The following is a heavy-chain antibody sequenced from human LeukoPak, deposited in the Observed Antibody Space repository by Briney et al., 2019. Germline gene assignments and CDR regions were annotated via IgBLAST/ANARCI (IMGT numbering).Heavy chain of an antibody. Sequence: LGESLRISCQGSGYSFTSNWIIWVRQMPGKGREWMGRIDPSDSVTNYSPSFQGHVTFSVVKSISPAYLQWSSLRASDTALYDCERLPLDNWNGVSWGQGTLVTVSS. V-gene: IGHV5-10-1*01. J-gene: IGHJ5*02. CDR3: ERLPLDNWNGVS. CDR1: GYSFTSNW. D-gene: IGHD1-1*01. CDR2: IDPSDSVT.